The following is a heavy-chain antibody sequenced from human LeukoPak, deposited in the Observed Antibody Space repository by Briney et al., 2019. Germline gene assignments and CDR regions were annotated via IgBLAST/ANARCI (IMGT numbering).Heavy chain of an antibody. CDR2: INHSGST. CDR1: GGSFSGYY. D-gene: IGHD2-2*01. V-gene: IGHV4-34*01. J-gene: IGHJ5*02. CDR3: ARGLKDCSSTSCYGGRDWFDP. Sequence: PSETLSLTCAVYGGSFSGYYWSWIRQPPGKGLEWIGEINHSGSTNYNPSLKSRVTISVDTSKNQFSLKLSSVTAADTAVYYCARGLKDCSSTSCYGGRDWFDPWGQGTLVTVSS.